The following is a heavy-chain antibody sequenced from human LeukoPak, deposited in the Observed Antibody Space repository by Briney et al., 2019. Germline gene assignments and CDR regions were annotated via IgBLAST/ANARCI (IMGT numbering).Heavy chain of an antibody. CDR2: IYYSGST. CDR1: GGSISSYY. Sequence: ETLSLTCTVSGGSISSYYWSWIRQPPGNGLEWIGYIYYSGSTNYNPSLKSRVTISVDTSKNQFSLKLSSVTAADTAVYYCARDDWNYYGSGSYTAFDIWGQGTMVTVSS. D-gene: IGHD3-10*01. CDR3: ARDDWNYYGSGSYTAFDI. V-gene: IGHV4-59*01. J-gene: IGHJ3*02.